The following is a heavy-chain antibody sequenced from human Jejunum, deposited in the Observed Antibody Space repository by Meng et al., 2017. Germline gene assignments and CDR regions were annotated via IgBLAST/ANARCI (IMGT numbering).Heavy chain of an antibody. D-gene: IGHD1/OR15-1a*01. CDR1: GSTFSLYY. V-gene: IGHV3-11*04. J-gene: IGHJ6*02. CDR3: AKDLRPQQDCDYSYSMDV. Sequence: GASLKISCTASGSTFSLYYMGWIRQAPGKGLEWVSYTASHGEVTCYADFVQGRFTVSRDNGRNSPFLQMSSLRADDTAIYFCAKDLRPQQDCDYSYSMDVWGQGTMVTVSS. CDR2: TASHGEVT.